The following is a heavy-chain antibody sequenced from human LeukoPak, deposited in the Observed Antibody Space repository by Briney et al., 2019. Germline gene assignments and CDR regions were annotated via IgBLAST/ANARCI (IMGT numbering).Heavy chain of an antibody. Sequence: SETLSLTCAVSGGSISSGGYSWSWIRQPPGKGLEWIGYIYHSGSTYYNPSLKSRVTISADRSKNQFSLKLSSVTAADTAVYYCARDGDYGTIWGQGTMVTVSS. J-gene: IGHJ3*02. CDR2: IYHSGST. D-gene: IGHD4-17*01. CDR3: ARDGDYGTI. CDR1: GGSISSGGYS. V-gene: IGHV4-30-2*01.